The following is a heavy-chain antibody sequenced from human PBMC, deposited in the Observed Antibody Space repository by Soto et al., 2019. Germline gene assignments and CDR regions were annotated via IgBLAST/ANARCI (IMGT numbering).Heavy chain of an antibody. CDR3: ASYVGTGGYGAFDI. CDR1: GGSVSSKKW. D-gene: IGHD3-16*01. Sequence: SETLSLTCALSGGSVSSKKWWTWVRQTPGKGLEWIGEIFHRGDTNYNAFLKSRVTISIDKSRNQVSLTLTSVTAADTAVYYCASYVGTGGYGAFDIWGQGTVVT. J-gene: IGHJ3*02. V-gene: IGHV4-4*02. CDR2: IFHRGDT.